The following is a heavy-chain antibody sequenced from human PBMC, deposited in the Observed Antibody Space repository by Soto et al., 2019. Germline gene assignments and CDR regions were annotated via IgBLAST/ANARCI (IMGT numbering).Heavy chain of an antibody. Sequence: SETLSLTCTVSGGSISSCGYYWSCIRQHPGKGLEWIGYIYYSGSTYYNPSLKSRVTISVDTSKNQFSLKLSSVTAADTAVYYCARWGSTAGFVYWGQGTLVTVSS. V-gene: IGHV4-31*03. CDR2: IYYSGST. J-gene: IGHJ4*02. CDR1: GGSISSCGYY. D-gene: IGHD6-13*01. CDR3: ARWGSTAGFVY.